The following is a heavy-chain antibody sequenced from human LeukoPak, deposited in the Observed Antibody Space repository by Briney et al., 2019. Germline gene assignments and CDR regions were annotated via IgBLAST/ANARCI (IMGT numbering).Heavy chain of an antibody. J-gene: IGHJ4*02. CDR1: GGSISSSSYY. CDR2: IYYSGST. D-gene: IGHD6-19*01. Sequence: SETLSLTCTVSGGSISSSSYYWGWIRQPPGKGLEWIGSIYYSGSTYYNPSLKSRVTISVDTSKNQFSLKLSSVTAADTAVYYCARDPWLVPEASYFDYWGQGTLVTVSS. CDR3: ARDPWLVPEASYFDY. V-gene: IGHV4-39*07.